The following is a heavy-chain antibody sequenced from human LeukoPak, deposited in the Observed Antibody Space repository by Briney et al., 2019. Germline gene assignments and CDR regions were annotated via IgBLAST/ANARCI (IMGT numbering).Heavy chain of an antibody. CDR1: GYSFSTYW. Sequence: GESLKISCKGSGYSFSTYWIGWVRQMPGKGLEWMGIIYPGDSDTRYNPSFQGQVTISADKSISTAYLQWSSLKTEDTAVYYCASHSNVWLLGNWGQGTLVTVSS. J-gene: IGHJ4*02. CDR2: IYPGDSDT. D-gene: IGHD6-19*01. V-gene: IGHV5-51*01. CDR3: ASHSNVWLLGN.